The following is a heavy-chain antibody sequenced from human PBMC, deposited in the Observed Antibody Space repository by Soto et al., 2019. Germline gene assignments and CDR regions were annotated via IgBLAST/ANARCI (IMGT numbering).Heavy chain of an antibody. CDR1: GFTFSSYA. Sequence: GGSLRLSCAASGFTFSSYAMHWVRQAPGKGLEWVAVISYDGSNKYYADSVKGRFTISRDNSKNTLYLQMNSLRAEDTAVYYCASASRGGRELLDKAGYWGQGTLVTVYS. CDR3: ASASRGGRELLDKAGY. CDR2: ISYDGSNK. D-gene: IGHD1-26*01. J-gene: IGHJ4*02. V-gene: IGHV3-30-3*01.